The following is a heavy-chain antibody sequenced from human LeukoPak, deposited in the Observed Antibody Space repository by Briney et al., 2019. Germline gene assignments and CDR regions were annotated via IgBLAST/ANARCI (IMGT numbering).Heavy chain of an antibody. CDR1: GFTFSSYS. J-gene: IGHJ4*02. CDR3: ASSDFFGSGRGGFSPSDF. CDR2: ISSSSSYI. Sequence: GGSLRLSCAASGFTFSSYSMNWVRQAPGKGLEWVSSISSSSSYIYYADSVKGRFSISRDNAKHSLYLQMDSLRAEDTAVYYCASSDFFGSGRGGFSPSDFWGQGTLVTVFS. V-gene: IGHV3-21*01. D-gene: IGHD3-10*01.